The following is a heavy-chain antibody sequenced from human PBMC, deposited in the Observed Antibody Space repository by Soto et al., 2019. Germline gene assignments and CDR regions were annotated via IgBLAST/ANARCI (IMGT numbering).Heavy chain of an antibody. Sequence: PSETLSLTCTVYYGSFSGYYLSWILKNPFKWLGCIWEVSHSGSTNYNPSLKSRVTISVDTSKNQFSLKLSSVTAADTAVYYCARGRYDFWSGYYPPHSYYYYYMDVWGKGTTVTVSS. CDR1: YGSFSGYY. CDR3: ARGRYDFWSGYYPPHSYYYYYMDV. D-gene: IGHD3-3*01. J-gene: IGHJ6*03. CDR2: VSHSGST. V-gene: IGHV4-34*01.